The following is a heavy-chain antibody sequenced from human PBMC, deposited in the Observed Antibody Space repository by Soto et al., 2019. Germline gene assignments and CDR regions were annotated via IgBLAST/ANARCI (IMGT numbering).Heavy chain of an antibody. D-gene: IGHD1-20*01. CDR3: AKAISVYNAPLDH. Sequence: PGGSLRLSCAASGFTFDDYTMHWVRQAPGKGLEWVSLISWDGGSTYYADSVKGRFTISRDNSKNTLYVQMNSLRAEDTAVYYCAKAISVYNAPLDHWGQGTRVTAPQ. J-gene: IGHJ4*02. CDR1: GFTFDDYT. V-gene: IGHV3-43*01. CDR2: ISWDGGST.